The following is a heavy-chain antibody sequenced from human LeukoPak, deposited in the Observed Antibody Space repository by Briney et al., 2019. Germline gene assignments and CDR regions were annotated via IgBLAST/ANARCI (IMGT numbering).Heavy chain of an antibody. D-gene: IGHD6-6*01. V-gene: IGHV4-4*07. CDR3: AAGSSSTEPLLYYYYYMDV. Sequence: SETLSLTCTVSGGSISSYYWSWIRQPAGKGLEWIGRIYTSGSTNYNPSLKSRVTMSVDTSKNQFSLKLSSVTAADTAVYYCAAGSSSTEPLLYYYYYMDVWGKGTTVTVSS. CDR1: GGSISSYY. CDR2: IYTSGST. J-gene: IGHJ6*03.